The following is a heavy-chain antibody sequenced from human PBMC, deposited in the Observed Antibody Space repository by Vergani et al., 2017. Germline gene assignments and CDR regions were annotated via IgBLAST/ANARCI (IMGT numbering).Heavy chain of an antibody. CDR3: ARDFSRLSSVHPDP. CDR1: GGSISSGSYY. CDR2: IYTSGST. J-gene: IGHJ5*02. D-gene: IGHD1-1*01. V-gene: IGHV4-61*02. Sequence: QVQLQESGPGLVKPSQTLSLTCTVSGGSISSGSYYWSWIRQPAGKGLEWIGRIYTSGSTNYNPSLKSRVTISVDTSKNRFSLKLSSVTAADTAVYYCARDFSRLSSVHPDPWGQGTLVTVSS.